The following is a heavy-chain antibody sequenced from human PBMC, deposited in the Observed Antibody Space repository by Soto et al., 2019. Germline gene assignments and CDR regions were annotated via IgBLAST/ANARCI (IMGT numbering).Heavy chain of an antibody. CDR1: GFTFSSFA. D-gene: IGHD6-13*01. Sequence: GSLRLSCAASGFTFSSFAMSWVRQAPGKGLDWVSAISGSGGSTYSADSVKGRFTISRDNSKNTLYLQMSSLRAEDTAVYYCARGFSAGKGSPPDLWGQGYLVVVCS. J-gene: IGHJ4*02. V-gene: IGHV3-23*01. CDR3: ARGFSAGKGSPPDL. CDR2: ISGSGGST.